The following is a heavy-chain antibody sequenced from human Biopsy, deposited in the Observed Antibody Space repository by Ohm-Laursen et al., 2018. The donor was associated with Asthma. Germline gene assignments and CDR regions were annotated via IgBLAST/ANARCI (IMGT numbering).Heavy chain of an antibody. CDR1: GFPLTAYT. Sequence: ASVKVSCNVSGFPLTAYTFQWVRQARGLGLEWIGWIVLGSGDTNYAQKFQERVTFTRDMSTNTASMELRGLRSEDTAVYFCAAGRTSLNGESLIWGQGTLVSVSS. CDR2: IVLGSGDT. CDR3: AAGRTSLNGESLI. J-gene: IGHJ4*02. V-gene: IGHV1-58*01. D-gene: IGHD4-17*01.